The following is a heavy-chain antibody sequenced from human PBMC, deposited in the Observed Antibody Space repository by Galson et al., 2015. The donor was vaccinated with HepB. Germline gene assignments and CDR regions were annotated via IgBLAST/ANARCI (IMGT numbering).Heavy chain of an antibody. CDR3: TTVDLSFGYGDEVD. D-gene: IGHD4-17*01. CDR1: GFTFTNAW. Sequence: SLRLSCAASGFTFTNAWMSWVRQAPGKGLEWVGRIGSNLDGGTQDYAAPVKGRFIISRDDSKNTLFLQMNRPKTEDTAMYFCTTVDLSFGYGDEVDWGQGTLVTVSS. J-gene: IGHJ4*02. CDR2: IGSNLDGGTQ. V-gene: IGHV3-15*04.